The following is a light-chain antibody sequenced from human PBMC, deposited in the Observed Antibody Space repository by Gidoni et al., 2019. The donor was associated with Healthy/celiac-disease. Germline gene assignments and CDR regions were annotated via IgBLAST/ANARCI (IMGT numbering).Light chain of an antibody. J-gene: IGKJ3*01. CDR2: DAS. CDR3: QQYNGYSFT. Sequence: DIQMTQSPSTLSASVGDTVTITCRATQSISSWLAWYQQKPGKAPKLLIYDASNLESGVPSRFSGSGSGTEFTLTISSLQPDDIATYYCQQYNGYSFTFGPGTKVDIK. CDR1: QSISSW. V-gene: IGKV1-5*01.